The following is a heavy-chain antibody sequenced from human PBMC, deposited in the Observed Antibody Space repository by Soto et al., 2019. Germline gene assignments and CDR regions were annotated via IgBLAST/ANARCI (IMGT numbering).Heavy chain of an antibody. CDR3: VRGNYDSCGLYLAGWFDP. CDR2: IIPGSGDT. J-gene: IGHJ5*02. Sequence: QVQLVQSGAEVKKPGASVKVSCKASGYTFTGYYIHWVRQAPGQGLEWMGWIIPGSGDTKYAQKVQGRVTVTGDTSTSTVYMELSRLTSDDTAVYYCVRGNYDSCGLYLAGWFDPWGHGTLVTVSS. CDR1: GYTFTGYY. D-gene: IGHD3-22*01. V-gene: IGHV1-2*02.